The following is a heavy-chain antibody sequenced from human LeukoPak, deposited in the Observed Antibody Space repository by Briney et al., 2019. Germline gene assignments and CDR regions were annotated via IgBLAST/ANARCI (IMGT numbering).Heavy chain of an antibody. Sequence: ASVKVSCKASGGTFSSYAISWVRQAPGQGLEWMGGIIPIFGTANYAQKFQGRVTITADESTSTAYMELSSLRSEDTAVYYCASPLGATVGAFDIWGQGTMVTVSS. CDR2: IIPIFGTA. D-gene: IGHD2-21*02. CDR1: GGTFSSYA. J-gene: IGHJ3*02. V-gene: IGHV1-69*13. CDR3: ASPLGATVGAFDI.